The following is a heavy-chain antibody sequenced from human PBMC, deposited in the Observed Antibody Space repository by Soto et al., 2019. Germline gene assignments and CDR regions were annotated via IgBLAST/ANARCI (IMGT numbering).Heavy chain of an antibody. CDR3: AHAPCGGWNDVPLRCYYYYMGV. D-gene: IGHD1-1*01. CDR1: GFSRSTSGVG. CDR2: IDWDDDK. Sequence: QITLKASGHTLVKPTQTLTLTCTFPGFSRSTSGVGVAWIRQPPGKALEWLALIDWDDDKRYSPSLKSRLTITKDTSKNQVVLTMTNMDPVDTATYYCAHAPCGGWNDVPLRCYYYYMGVWGKGTTVTVSS. V-gene: IGHV2-5*02. J-gene: IGHJ6*03.